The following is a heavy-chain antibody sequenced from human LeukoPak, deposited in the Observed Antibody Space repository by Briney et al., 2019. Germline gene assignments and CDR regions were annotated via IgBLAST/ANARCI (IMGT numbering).Heavy chain of an antibody. Sequence: GGSPRLSCAASGFTFSSYSMNWVRQAPGKGLEWVSSISSSSSYIYYADSVKGRFTISRDNAKNSLYLQMNSLRAEDTAVYYCARDATNFWSGYSYYYYMDVWGKGTTVTVSS. D-gene: IGHD3-3*01. J-gene: IGHJ6*03. CDR1: GFTFSSYS. V-gene: IGHV3-21*01. CDR2: ISSSSSYI. CDR3: ARDATNFWSGYSYYYYMDV.